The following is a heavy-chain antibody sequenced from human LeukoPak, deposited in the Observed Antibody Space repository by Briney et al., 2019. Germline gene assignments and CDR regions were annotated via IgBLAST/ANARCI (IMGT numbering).Heavy chain of an antibody. J-gene: IGHJ4*02. CDR2: IKQEGSEK. V-gene: IGHV3-7*05. Sequence: GGSLRLSCAASGFTFSSYWMSWVRQAPGKGLEWVANIKQEGSEKYYVDSVKGRFTISRDNAKNSLFLQMNSLRAEDTAVYYCASHQGGSGFLRPFDYWGQGTLVTVSS. CDR1: GFTFSSYW. D-gene: IGHD3-10*01. CDR3: ASHQGGSGFLRPFDY.